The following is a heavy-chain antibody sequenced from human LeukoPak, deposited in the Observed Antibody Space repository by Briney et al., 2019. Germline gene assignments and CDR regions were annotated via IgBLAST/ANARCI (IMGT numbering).Heavy chain of an antibody. Sequence: PGGSLRLSCAASGFTLSTYAMNWVRQAPGKGLEWVSGISAGGGSTYYADSVKGRFTISRDNSKNTLYLQMNSLTVEDTAVYYCAKFPRSAADNWFDPWGQGTLVTVSS. J-gene: IGHJ5*02. V-gene: IGHV3-23*01. CDR3: AKFPRSAADNWFDP. CDR2: ISAGGGST. D-gene: IGHD6-13*01. CDR1: GFTLSTYA.